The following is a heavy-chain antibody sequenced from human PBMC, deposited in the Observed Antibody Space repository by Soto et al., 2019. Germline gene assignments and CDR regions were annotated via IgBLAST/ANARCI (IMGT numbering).Heavy chain of an antibody. CDR1: GFTFSSYA. CDR2: ISYDGSNK. Sequence: GGSLRLSCAASGFTFSSYAIHWVRQAPGKGLEWVAVISYDGSNKYYADSVKGRFTISRDNSKNTLYLQMNSLRAEDTAVYYCAREFGYYYDSSGSFDPWGQGTLVTVSS. V-gene: IGHV3-30-3*01. J-gene: IGHJ5*02. CDR3: AREFGYYYDSSGSFDP. D-gene: IGHD3-22*01.